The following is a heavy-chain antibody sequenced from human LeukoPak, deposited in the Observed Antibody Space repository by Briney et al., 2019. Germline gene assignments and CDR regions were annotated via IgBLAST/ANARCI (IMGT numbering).Heavy chain of an antibody. D-gene: IGHD6-13*01. V-gene: IGHV4-59*01. Sequence: SETLSLTCTVSGGSISSYYWSWIRQPPGKGLEWIGYIYYSGSTNYNPSLKSRVTISVDTSKNQFSLKLSSVTAADTAVYYCARYSSWYNWYSDLWGRGTLVTVSS. CDR1: GGSISSYY. J-gene: IGHJ2*01. CDR2: IYYSGST. CDR3: ARYSSWYNWYSDL.